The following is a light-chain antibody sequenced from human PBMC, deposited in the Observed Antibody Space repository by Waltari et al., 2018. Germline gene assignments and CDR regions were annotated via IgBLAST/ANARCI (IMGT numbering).Light chain of an antibody. CDR3: YSTDSTGNQGV. CDR2: EDN. J-gene: IGLJ2*01. CDR1: ALPNNY. V-gene: IGLV3-10*01. Sequence: SYELTQPPSVSVSPGQTARITCSGDALPNNYAYWYQQKSGQAPVLVIYEDNKRPSGIPERFSGSSSGTMATLTISGAQVEDEADDYCYSTDSTGNQGVFGGGTKLTVL.